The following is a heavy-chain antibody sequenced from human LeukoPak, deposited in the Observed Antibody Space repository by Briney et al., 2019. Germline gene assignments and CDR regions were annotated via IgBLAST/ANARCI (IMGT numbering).Heavy chain of an antibody. D-gene: IGHD6-13*01. V-gene: IGHV3-21*01. Sequence: GGSLRLSCAASGFTFSSYSMNWVRQAPGKGLEWVSSISSSSSYIYYADSVKGRFTISRDNAKNSLYLQMNSLRAEDTAVYYCARNIAAAGTVYYYYYYMDVWGKGPRSPSP. CDR3: ARNIAAAGTVYYYYYYMDV. CDR1: GFTFSSYS. J-gene: IGHJ6*03. CDR2: ISSSSSYI.